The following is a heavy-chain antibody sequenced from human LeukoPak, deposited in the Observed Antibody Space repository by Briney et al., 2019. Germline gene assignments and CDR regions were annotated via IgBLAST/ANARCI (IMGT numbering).Heavy chain of an antibody. CDR1: GYTFTSYD. J-gene: IGHJ6*03. D-gene: IGHD3-9*01. V-gene: IGHV1-8*03. CDR3: ARGAIRYFDWSGYYYYYYMDV. CDR2: MNPNSGNT. Sequence: GASVKVSCKASGYTFTSYDINWVRQATGQGLEWMGWMNPNSGNTGYAQKFQGRVTITRNTSISTAYMELSSLRSEDTAAYYCARGAIRYFDWSGYYYYYYMDVWGKGTTVTVSS.